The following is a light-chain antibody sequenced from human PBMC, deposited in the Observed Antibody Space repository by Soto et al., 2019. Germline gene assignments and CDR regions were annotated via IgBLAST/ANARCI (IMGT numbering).Light chain of an antibody. CDR3: QQLSSFPIT. V-gene: IGKV1-9*01. J-gene: IGKJ3*01. CDR2: GAS. Sequence: IQLTQSPASLSSSAGDRATISCRASQAISNCLAWYQQKPGKSPKLLIYGASNLDTGVPSRFSGSGSGTDFTLTISSLEPEDFAAYYCQQLSSFPITFGHGTKVDIK. CDR1: QAISNC.